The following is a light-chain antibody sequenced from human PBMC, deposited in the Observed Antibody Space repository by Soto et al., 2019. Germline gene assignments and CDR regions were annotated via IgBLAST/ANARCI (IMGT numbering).Light chain of an antibody. V-gene: IGLV1-44*01. CDR1: SSNIGPNA. CDR2: NNN. CDR3: AAWDDSLNGLV. J-gene: IGLJ1*01. Sequence: QSVLTQPPSASGTPGQKVTLSCSGSSSNIGPNAVNWYQQLPGTAHKLLLYNNNQRPSGVSDRFSGSKSGTSASLAISGLQSDDEADYHCAAWDDSLNGLVFGTGTKLTVL.